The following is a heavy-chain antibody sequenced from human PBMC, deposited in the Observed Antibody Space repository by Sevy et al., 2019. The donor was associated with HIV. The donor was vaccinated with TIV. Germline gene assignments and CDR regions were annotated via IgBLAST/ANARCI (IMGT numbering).Heavy chain of an antibody. CDR3: ARAGSGWYDHYFDD. Sequence: ASVKVSCKTSGYTFTSYDINWVRQATAQGLEWMGWMSPKSGNTGYAQKFQRRLTMTRNTSISTAYMELSSLRSDDTAVYYCARAGSGWYDHYFDDWGQGTLVTVSS. CDR2: MSPKSGNT. V-gene: IGHV1-8*01. CDR1: GYTFTSYD. J-gene: IGHJ4*02. D-gene: IGHD6-19*01.